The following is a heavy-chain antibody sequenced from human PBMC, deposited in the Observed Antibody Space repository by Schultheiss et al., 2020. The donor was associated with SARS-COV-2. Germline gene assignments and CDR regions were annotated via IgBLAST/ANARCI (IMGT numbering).Heavy chain of an antibody. CDR1: GFTFSNAW. J-gene: IGHJ5*02. CDR2: IYSGGST. V-gene: IGHV3-66*01. CDR3: ARDLGVRWFDP. Sequence: GGSLRLSCAASGFTFSNAWMSWVRQAPGKGLEWVSVIYSGGSTYYADSVKGRFTISRDNAKNSLYLQMNSLRAEDTAVYYCARDLGVRWFDPWGQGTLVTVSS.